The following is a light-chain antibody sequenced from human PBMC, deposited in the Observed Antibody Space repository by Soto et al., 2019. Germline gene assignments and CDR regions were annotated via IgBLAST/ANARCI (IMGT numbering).Light chain of an antibody. V-gene: IGKV1-5*01. J-gene: IGKJ4*01. CDR3: QQYNSYPLT. CDR1: QSIDRW. Sequence: ASVGDRVTITCRASQSIDRWLAWYQQRPGRAPKLLIYDVANLETGVPSRFSGSGSETEFTLTISSLQPDDFAIYYCQQYNSYPLTFGGGTKVDIK. CDR2: DVA.